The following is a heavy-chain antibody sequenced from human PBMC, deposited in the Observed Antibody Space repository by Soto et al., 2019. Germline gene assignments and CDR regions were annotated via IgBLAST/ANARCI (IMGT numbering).Heavy chain of an antibody. Sequence: PSETLSLTCTVSGGSISGGDYYWSWIRQPPGKGLEWIGYIYYSGSTYYNPSLKSRVTISVDTSKNQFSLKLSSVTAADTAVYYCARDTYYDILTGYRYFDYYGMDVWGQGTTVTVSS. J-gene: IGHJ6*02. V-gene: IGHV4-30-4*01. D-gene: IGHD3-9*01. CDR3: ARDTYYDILTGYRYFDYYGMDV. CDR2: IYYSGST. CDR1: GGSISGGDYY.